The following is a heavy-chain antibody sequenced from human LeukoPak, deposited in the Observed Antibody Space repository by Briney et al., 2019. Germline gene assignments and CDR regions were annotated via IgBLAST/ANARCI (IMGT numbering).Heavy chain of an antibody. V-gene: IGHV3-21*01. Sequence: GGSLRLSCAASGFTFSSYSMNWVRQAPGKGLEWVSSISSSSSYIYYADSVTGRFTISRDNAKNSLYLQMNSLRAEDTAVYYCARVGAAAELDPWGQGTLVTVSS. J-gene: IGHJ5*02. CDR3: ARVGAAAELDP. CDR1: GFTFSSYS. CDR2: ISSSSSYI. D-gene: IGHD6-13*01.